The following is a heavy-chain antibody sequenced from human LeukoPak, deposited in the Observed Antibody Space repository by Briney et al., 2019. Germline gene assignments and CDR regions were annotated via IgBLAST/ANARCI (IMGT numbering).Heavy chain of an antibody. D-gene: IGHD4-17*01. J-gene: IGHJ4*02. V-gene: IGHV4-30-4*01. CDR1: GGSISSGDYY. Sequence: SETLSLTCTVSGGSISSGDYYWSWIRQPPGKGLEWIGYIYYSGSTYYNPSLKSRVTISVDTSKNQSSLKLSSVTAADTAVYYCARDDGYGADYWGQGTLVTVSS. CDR3: ARDDGYGADY. CDR2: IYYSGST.